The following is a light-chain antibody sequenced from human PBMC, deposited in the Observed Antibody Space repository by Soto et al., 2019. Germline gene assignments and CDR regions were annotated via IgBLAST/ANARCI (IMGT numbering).Light chain of an antibody. Sequence: QSVLTQPPSVSGAPGPRVTISCTGSSSNIGAGYDVQWYQQLTGRAPKLIIYGTPNRTSGGPDRFSGSMSGTSASLAITGLQAEDEADYYCLSFDSSLSVVFGGGTKLTVL. CDR3: LSFDSSLSVV. V-gene: IGLV1-40*01. CDR1: SSNIGAGYD. CDR2: GTP. J-gene: IGLJ2*01.